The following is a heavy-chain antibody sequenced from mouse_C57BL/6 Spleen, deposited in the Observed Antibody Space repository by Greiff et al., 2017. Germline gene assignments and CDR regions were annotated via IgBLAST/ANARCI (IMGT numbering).Heavy chain of an antibody. CDR2: IYPGDGDT. J-gene: IGHJ4*01. D-gene: IGHD4-1*01. CDR3: ARTGTDYYAMGY. Sequence: VKLQQSGPELVKPGASVKISCKASGYAFSSSWMNWVKQRPGKGLEWIGRIYPGDGDTNYNGKFKGKATLTADKSSSTAYMQLSSLTSEDSAVYFCARTGTDYYAMGYWGQGTSVTVSS. CDR1: GYAFSSSW. V-gene: IGHV1-82*01.